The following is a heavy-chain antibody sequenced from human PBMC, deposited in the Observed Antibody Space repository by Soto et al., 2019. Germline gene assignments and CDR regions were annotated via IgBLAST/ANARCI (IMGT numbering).Heavy chain of an antibody. J-gene: IGHJ3*02. V-gene: IGHV4-59*08. CDR3: ARHIYLTAPYLAAFDI. D-gene: IGHD2-21*02. Sequence: SETLSLTCTVSYGSINSYYWSWIRQPPGKGLEWIGYIYDTGRTNYNPSLRSRVTISIDTSKNQFSLKLSSVTAADTAIYYCARHIYLTAPYLAAFDIWGQGTMVT. CDR1: YGSINSYY. CDR2: IYDTGRT.